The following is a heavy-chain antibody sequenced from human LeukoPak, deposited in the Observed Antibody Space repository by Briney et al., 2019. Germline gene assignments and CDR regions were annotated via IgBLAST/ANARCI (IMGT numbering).Heavy chain of an antibody. V-gene: IGHV4-34*01. Sequence: SETLSLTCAVYGGSFSGYYWRWVRQPPGKGVEWIGEIKHGGSTNYNPSLKSRVTISVDTSKNQCCLKQRAVTAADTAVYYCAGSVGDSAFDIWGQGTMVTVSS. J-gene: IGHJ3*02. D-gene: IGHD1-26*01. CDR2: IKHGGST. CDR3: AGSVGDSAFDI. CDR1: GGSFSGYY.